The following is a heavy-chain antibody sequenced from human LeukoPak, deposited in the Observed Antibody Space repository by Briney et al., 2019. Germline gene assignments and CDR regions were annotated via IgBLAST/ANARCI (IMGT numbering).Heavy chain of an antibody. V-gene: IGHV4-59*07. J-gene: IGHJ6*03. CDR2: IYYSGST. CDR3: ARTIVEMATITLHYYYYYMDV. Sequence: SDTLSLTCTVSGGSISSYYWSWIRQPPGKGLEWIGYIYYSGSTNYNPSLKSRVTISVDTSKNQFSLKLSSVTAADTAVYYCARTIVEMATITLHYYYYYMDVWGKGTTVTVSS. D-gene: IGHD5-24*01. CDR1: GGSISSYY.